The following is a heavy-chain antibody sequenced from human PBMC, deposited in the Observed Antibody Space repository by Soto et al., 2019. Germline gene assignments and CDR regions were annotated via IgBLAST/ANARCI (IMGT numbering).Heavy chain of an antibody. CDR2: IYYSGST. J-gene: IGHJ3*02. CDR3: ARRLDYGDCANAFDI. CDR1: GGSISSYY. V-gene: IGHV4-59*08. Sequence: QVQLQESGPGLVKPSETLSLTCTVSGGSISSYYWSWIRQPPGKGPEWIGYIYYSGSTNYNPSLKSRVTNSVNTSKNQFSLKLSSVTAADTAVYYCARRLDYGDCANAFDIWGQGTMVTVSS. D-gene: IGHD4-17*01.